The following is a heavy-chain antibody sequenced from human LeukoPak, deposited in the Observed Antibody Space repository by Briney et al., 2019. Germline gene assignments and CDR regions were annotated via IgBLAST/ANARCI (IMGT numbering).Heavy chain of an antibody. J-gene: IGHJ2*01. CDR1: GFTFSGYA. Sequence: PTGGSLRLSCAASGFTFSGYAMSWVRQAPGKGLEWVSGISGSGDSTFYADPVKGRFTISRDNSKNRLYLQMNSLRAEDTAVYYCAKLNWGLWSFDLWGRGTLVTVSS. V-gene: IGHV3-23*01. D-gene: IGHD7-27*01. CDR2: ISGSGDST. CDR3: AKLNWGLWSFDL.